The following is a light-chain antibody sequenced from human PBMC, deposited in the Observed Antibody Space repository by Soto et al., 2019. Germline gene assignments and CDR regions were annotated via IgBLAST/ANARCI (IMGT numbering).Light chain of an antibody. J-gene: IGLJ2*01. V-gene: IGLV2-14*03. CDR1: SSDVGDYNY. Sequence: QSALTQPASVSGSPGQSITISCTGTSSDVGDYNYVSWYQQHPGKAPKLMIYDVTNRPSGVSDRFSGSKSSNTASLTISGLQAEDEADYYCSSYTSSSTLVVFGGGTKLTVL. CDR2: DVT. CDR3: SSYTSSSTLVV.